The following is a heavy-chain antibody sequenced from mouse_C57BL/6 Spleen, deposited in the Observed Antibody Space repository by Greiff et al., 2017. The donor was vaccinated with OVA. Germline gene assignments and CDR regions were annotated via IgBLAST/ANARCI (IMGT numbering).Heavy chain of an antibody. CDR3: TTCVFITTVVPFAY. CDR1: GFNIKDDY. Sequence: VQLKESGAELVRPGASVKLSCTASGFNIKDDYMHWVKQRPEQGLEWIGWIDPENGDTEYASKFQGKATITADTSSNTAYLQLSSLTSEDTAVYYCTTCVFITTVVPFAYWGQGTLVTVSA. D-gene: IGHD1-1*01. J-gene: IGHJ3*01. V-gene: IGHV14-4*01. CDR2: IDPENGDT.